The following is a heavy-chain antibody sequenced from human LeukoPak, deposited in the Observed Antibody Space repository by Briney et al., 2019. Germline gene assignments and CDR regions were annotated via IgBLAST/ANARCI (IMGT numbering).Heavy chain of an antibody. D-gene: IGHD3-3*01. J-gene: IGHJ4*02. Sequence: ASVKVSCKASGYTFTSYDINWVRQATGQGLEWMGWMNPNSGNTNYAQKFQGRVTMTRDTSISTAYMELSRLRSDDTAVYYCARDLELTIFGVVIMGYWGQGTLVTVSS. CDR2: MNPNSGNT. CDR1: GYTFTSYD. CDR3: ARDLELTIFGVVIMGY. V-gene: IGHV1-2*02.